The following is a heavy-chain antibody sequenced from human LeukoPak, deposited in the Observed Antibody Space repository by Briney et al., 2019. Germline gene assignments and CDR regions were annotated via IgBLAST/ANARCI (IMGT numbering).Heavy chain of an antibody. D-gene: IGHD1-20*01. Sequence: GGSLRLSCAASGFTFSSYSMNWVRQAPGKGLEWVSSISSSSSYIYYADSMKGRFTISRDNAKNSLYLQMNSLRAEDTAVYYCARDRDNWNDPYFDYWGQGTLVTVSS. V-gene: IGHV3-21*01. CDR2: ISSSSSYI. J-gene: IGHJ4*02. CDR3: ARDRDNWNDPYFDY. CDR1: GFTFSSYS.